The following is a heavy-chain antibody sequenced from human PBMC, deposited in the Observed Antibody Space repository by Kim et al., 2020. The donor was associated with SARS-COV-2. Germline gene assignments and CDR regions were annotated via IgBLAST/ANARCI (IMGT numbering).Heavy chain of an antibody. Sequence: TYYTPSLKSRVTISVATSKNQLSLKLTSVTAADTAVFYCARLYSGTRPPDYWGQGILVTVAS. J-gene: IGHJ4*02. CDR3: ARLYSGTRPPDY. D-gene: IGHD6-25*01. CDR2: T. V-gene: IGHV4-39*01.